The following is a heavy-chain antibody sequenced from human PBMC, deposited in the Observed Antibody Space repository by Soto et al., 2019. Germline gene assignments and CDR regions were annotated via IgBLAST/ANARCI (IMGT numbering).Heavy chain of an antibody. CDR1: GFTFSSYA. Sequence: GGSLRLSCAASGFTFSSYAMSWVRQAPGKGLEWVSAISGSGGSTYYADSVKGRFTISRDNSKNTLYLQMNSLRAEDTAVYYFAKDQGSSWYNYYYYGMDVWGQGTTVTVSS. CDR2: ISGSGGST. V-gene: IGHV3-23*01. CDR3: AKDQGSSWYNYYYYGMDV. J-gene: IGHJ6*02. D-gene: IGHD6-13*01.